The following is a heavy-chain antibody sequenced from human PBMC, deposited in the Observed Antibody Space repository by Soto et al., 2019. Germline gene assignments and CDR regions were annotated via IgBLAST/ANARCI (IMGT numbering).Heavy chain of an antibody. J-gene: IGHJ4*02. CDR3: TTAFWVPYDSSGYYGDY. CDR1: GFTFSNAW. D-gene: IGHD3-22*01. Sequence: GGSLRLSCAASGFTFSNAWMSWVRQAPGKGLEWVGRIKSKTDGGTTNYAAPVKGRFTISRDDSKNTLYLQMNSLKTEDTAVYYCTTAFWVPYDSSGYYGDYWGQGTLVTGSS. CDR2: IKSKTDGGTT. V-gene: IGHV3-15*01.